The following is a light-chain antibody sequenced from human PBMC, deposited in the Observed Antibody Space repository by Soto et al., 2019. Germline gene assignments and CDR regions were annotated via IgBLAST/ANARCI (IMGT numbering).Light chain of an antibody. CDR3: QQYDTPPLT. V-gene: IGKV3-20*01. CDR2: GAA. Sequence: EIVLTQSPGTLSLSPGERATLSRRASQAFGSSYLAWYQQKPGQAPRLLIYGAASRATGIPDRFSGSGSGTDFTLTISRLEPEDFAVYYCQQYDTPPLTFGGGTKVEIK. J-gene: IGKJ4*01. CDR1: QAFGSSY.